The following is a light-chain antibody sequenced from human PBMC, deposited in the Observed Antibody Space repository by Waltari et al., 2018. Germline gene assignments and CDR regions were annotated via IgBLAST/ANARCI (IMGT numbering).Light chain of an antibody. J-gene: IGKJ1*01. V-gene: IGKV3-15*01. CDR3: QQYNNFPT. CDR1: QPVTSN. CDR2: GAS. Sequence: EIVMTQSPATLSVSLGERATLSCRASQPVTSNVAWYQQRAGQAPRLLIYGASTRATGIPARFSGSGSGTEFTLTISSLQSEDFAVYHCQQYNNFPTFGQGTKVEIK.